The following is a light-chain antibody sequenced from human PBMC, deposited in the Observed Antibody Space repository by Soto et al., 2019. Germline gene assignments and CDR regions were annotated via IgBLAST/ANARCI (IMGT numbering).Light chain of an antibody. J-gene: IGLJ2*01. V-gene: IGLV1-44*01. Sequence: QSVLTQPPSASGTPGQRVTISCSGSGSSIGTNTVNWYRQLPGTAPKLLIYGDNQRPSGVTDRFSGSKSGTSASLAISGLQSEDEADYYCAAWDGSLNNVLFGGGTKVTVL. CDR3: AAWDGSLNNVL. CDR2: GDN. CDR1: GSSIGTNT.